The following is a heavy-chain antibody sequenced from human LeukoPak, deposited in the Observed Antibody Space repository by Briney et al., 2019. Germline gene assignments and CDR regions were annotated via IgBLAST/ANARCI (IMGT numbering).Heavy chain of an antibody. CDR2: ISAYNGNT. CDR1: GYTFTTSG. J-gene: IGHJ4*02. CDR3: ARDEGTYQRGPFEF. V-gene: IGHV1-18*01. D-gene: IGHD2-2*01. Sequence: ASVKVSCKASGYTFTTSGIRGVRQAPGQGLEWIGWISAYNGNTKYVQKFQGRVTMTTDTSTSTGYMELRSLRSDDTAVYYCARDEGTYQRGPFEFWGQGTLVTVSS.